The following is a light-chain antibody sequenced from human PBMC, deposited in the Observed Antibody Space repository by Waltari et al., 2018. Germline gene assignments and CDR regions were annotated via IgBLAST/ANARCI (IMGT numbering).Light chain of an antibody. CDR3: LQYNSYPWT. V-gene: IGKV1-5*03. J-gene: IGKJ1*01. Sequence: DIQATQSPSTLSASVGDRVTITCRASQSIVVWLAWYQQKPGKAPRLLIYKASYLESGVPSRFSGSGSGTAFTLTISSLQADDFATYYCLQYNSYPWTFGQGTKVEIK. CDR1: QSIVVW. CDR2: KAS.